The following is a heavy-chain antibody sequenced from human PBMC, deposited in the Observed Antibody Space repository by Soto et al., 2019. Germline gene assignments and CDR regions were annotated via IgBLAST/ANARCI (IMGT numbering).Heavy chain of an antibody. V-gene: IGHV1-18*01. D-gene: IGHD6-19*01. Sequence: ASVKVSCKASGYTFTSYGISWVRQAPVQGLEWMGLISPYNGDTIYAQKFQGRVIVTTETATSTAYMELRSLRSDDTAVYYCVRVASSGERCGWAPGGPGAVVTVPS. CDR1: GYTFTSYG. J-gene: IGHJ5*02. CDR3: VRVASSGERCGWAP. CDR2: ISPYNGDT.